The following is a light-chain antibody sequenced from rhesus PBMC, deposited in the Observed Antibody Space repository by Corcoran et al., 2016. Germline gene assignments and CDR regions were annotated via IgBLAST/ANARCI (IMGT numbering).Light chain of an antibody. V-gene: IGKV3-35*02. Sequence: ETVMMQSPATLSLSPGERATLSCRASQSVGSTLAWYQQKPGQAPRLLIYYASSRAPGIPDRFSGSGSGTEFTLTISSLDPEDVGVYYCQKYNDWPFTFGPGTKLDIK. J-gene: IGKJ3*01. CDR3: QKYNDWPFT. CDR1: QSVGST. CDR2: YAS.